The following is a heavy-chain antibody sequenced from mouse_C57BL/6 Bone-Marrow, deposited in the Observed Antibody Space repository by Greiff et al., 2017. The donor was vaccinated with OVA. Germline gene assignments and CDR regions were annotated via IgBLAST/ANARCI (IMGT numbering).Heavy chain of an antibody. CDR2: IHPNSGST. Sequence: VQLQQSGAELVKPGASVKLSCKASGYTFTSYWMHWVKQRPGQGLEWIGMIHPNSGSTNYNEKFKSKATLTVDKSSSTAYMQLSSLTSADSAVYYCAILYYGSKDYYAMDYWGQGTSVTVSS. V-gene: IGHV1-64*01. CDR1: GYTFTSYW. J-gene: IGHJ4*01. D-gene: IGHD1-1*01. CDR3: AILYYGSKDYYAMDY.